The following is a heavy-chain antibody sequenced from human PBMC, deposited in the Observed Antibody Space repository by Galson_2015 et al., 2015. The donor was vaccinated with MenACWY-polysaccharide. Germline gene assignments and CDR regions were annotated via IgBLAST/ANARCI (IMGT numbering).Heavy chain of an antibody. V-gene: IGHV3-23*01. D-gene: IGHD2-2*01. CDR3: ARVRYSTGKYQFDY. J-gene: IGHJ4*02. CDR1: GFTFSNYA. CDR2: IGGSGSNK. Sequence: SLRLSCAASGFTFSNYAMSWVRQAPGKGLEWLSTIGGSGSNKNYADSVKGRITNSRDNSKNTLSLQMNSLRAEDTAVYYCARVRYSTGKYQFDYWGQGTLVAVSS.